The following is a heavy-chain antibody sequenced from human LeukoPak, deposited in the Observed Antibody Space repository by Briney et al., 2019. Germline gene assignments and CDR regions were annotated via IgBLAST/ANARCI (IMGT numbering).Heavy chain of an antibody. CDR3: ARGARGPGGHYYDYVWGSYRYHYFDY. CDR2: IIPIFGTA. D-gene: IGHD3-16*02. J-gene: IGHJ4*02. CDR1: GGTFSSYA. V-gene: IGHV1-69*05. Sequence: SLKLSCKASGGTFSSYAISWVRQAPGQGLEWMGGIIPIFGTANYAQQFQGRVTITTDESTSTAYMELSSLRSEDTAVYYCARGARGPGGHYYDYVWGSYRYHYFDYWGQGTLVTVSS.